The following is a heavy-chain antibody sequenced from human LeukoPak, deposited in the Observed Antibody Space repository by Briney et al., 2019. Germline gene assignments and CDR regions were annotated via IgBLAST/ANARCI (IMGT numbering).Heavy chain of an antibody. V-gene: IGHV3-21*01. CDR3: ARDLQLPGAFDI. CDR2: ISSYSTYM. CDR1: GFTFSTSS. Sequence: GGSLRLSCAASGFTFSTSSMNWVRQAPGKGLEWVSSISSYSTYMYYGGSVRGRFTISRDNAKNSLYLQMNSLTAEDTAVYYCARDLQLPGAFDIWGRGTMVTVSS. D-gene: IGHD1-1*01. J-gene: IGHJ3*02.